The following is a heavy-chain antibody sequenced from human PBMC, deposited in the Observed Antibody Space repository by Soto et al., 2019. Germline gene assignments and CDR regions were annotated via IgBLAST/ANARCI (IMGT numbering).Heavy chain of an antibody. CDR1: GFSLITSGVG. Sequence: QITLKESGTTLVKPTQTLTLTCTFSGFSLITSGVGVGWIRQPPGKALEWLALIYWDDDERYSPSLKSRLTITKDTSKNQVVLTMTNMYPVDTATYYCAHLAAYATFALWGRGTLVTVSS. CDR3: AHLAAYATFAL. J-gene: IGHJ2*01. CDR2: IYWDDDE. V-gene: IGHV2-5*02. D-gene: IGHD2-2*01.